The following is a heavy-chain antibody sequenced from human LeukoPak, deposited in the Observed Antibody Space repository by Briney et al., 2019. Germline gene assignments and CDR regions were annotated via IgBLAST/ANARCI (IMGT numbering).Heavy chain of an antibody. Sequence: SVKVSCKASGGTFSSYAISWVRQAPGQGLEWMGGIIPIFGTANYARKFQGRVTITTDESTSTAYMELSSLRSEDTAVYYCARGGGDLSAGYWGQGTLDTVSS. CDR2: IIPIFGTA. V-gene: IGHV1-69*05. CDR3: ARGGGDLSAGY. D-gene: IGHD2-21*02. J-gene: IGHJ4*02. CDR1: GGTFSSYA.